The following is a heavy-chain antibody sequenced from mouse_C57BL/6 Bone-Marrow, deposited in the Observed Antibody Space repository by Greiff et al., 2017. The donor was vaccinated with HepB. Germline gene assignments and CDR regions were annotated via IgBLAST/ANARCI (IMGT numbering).Heavy chain of an antibody. CDR3: AREGNYGAMDY. V-gene: IGHV3-3*01. CDR1: GFSFNSDCY. J-gene: IGHJ4*01. CDR2: TFYSGIT. D-gene: IGHD2-1*01. Sequence: EVQLQQSGPSLVRPSQSLSLTCTVSGFSFNSDCYWIWIRQFPGNKLEYIGYTFYSGITYYNPSLESRTYITRDTSKNQFSLKLSSVTTEDTATYYCAREGNYGAMDYWGQGTSVTVSS.